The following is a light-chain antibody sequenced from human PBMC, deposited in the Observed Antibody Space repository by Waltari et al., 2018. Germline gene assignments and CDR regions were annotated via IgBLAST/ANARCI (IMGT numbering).Light chain of an antibody. J-gene: IGLJ2*01. CDR2: QNN. V-gene: IGLV3-1*01. Sequence: SYELTQPPSVSVSPGQTVSIPCSGDKLGDKNLCWYQQKPGQSPTLVIYQNNMRPSGIPERFSGSNSGNTATLTISGTQPMDGADYYCQAWDSSPHVVFGGGTKLTVL. CDR1: KLGDKN. CDR3: QAWDSSPHVV.